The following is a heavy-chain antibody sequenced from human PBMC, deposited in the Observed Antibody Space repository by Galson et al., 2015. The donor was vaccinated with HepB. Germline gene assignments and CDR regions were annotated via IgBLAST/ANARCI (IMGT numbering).Heavy chain of an antibody. Sequence: SVKVSCKASGYTVNDYIIVWVRQAPGQGLEWLGLITAYNGNTKFAQSLQGRVTMTTDTSTSTAYMELKSLRPDDTALYYCARVGLTYYYFDYWGQGTLVTVSS. CDR3: ARVGLTYYYFDY. CDR2: ITAYNGNT. D-gene: IGHD3/OR15-3a*01. V-gene: IGHV1-18*04. J-gene: IGHJ4*02. CDR1: GYTVNDYI.